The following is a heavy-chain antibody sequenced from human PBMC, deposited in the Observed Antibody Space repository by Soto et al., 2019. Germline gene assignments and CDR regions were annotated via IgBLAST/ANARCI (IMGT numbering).Heavy chain of an antibody. J-gene: IGHJ4*02. CDR3: ARGGRGGSRPTNS. D-gene: IGHD2-15*01. CDR2: INQSGIT. V-gene: IGHV4-34*01. Sequence: SETLSLTCAVYGGSFSGYYWSWIRQPPGKGLEWIGEINQSGITNYNPSLKSRVTISEDTSKNQFSLKLTSVTAADTAIYYCARGGRGGSRPTNSWGQGTPVTVSS. CDR1: GGSFSGYY.